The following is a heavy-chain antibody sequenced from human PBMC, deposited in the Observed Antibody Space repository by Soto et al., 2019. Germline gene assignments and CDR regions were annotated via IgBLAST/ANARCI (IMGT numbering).Heavy chain of an antibody. Sequence: EVQLLESGGGLVQPGGFLRLSCAASGFTFNNYAMTWVRQAPGKGLEWVSGISVSGGSTDYADSVKGRFTISRDNSKNTLYLQMNSLRAEDTAVYYCAKDRICSGGSCDFDYWGQGTLVTVSS. CDR3: AKDRICSGGSCDFDY. J-gene: IGHJ4*02. CDR1: GFTFNNYA. CDR2: ISVSGGST. V-gene: IGHV3-23*01. D-gene: IGHD2-15*01.